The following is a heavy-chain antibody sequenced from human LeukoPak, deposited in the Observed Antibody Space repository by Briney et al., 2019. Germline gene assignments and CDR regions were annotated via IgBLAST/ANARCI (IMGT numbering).Heavy chain of an antibody. CDR2: IYTGGNT. D-gene: IGHD3-22*01. Sequence: GGSLRLSCAASGFTVDSNYLSWVRQAPGKGLEWVSTIYTGGNTYYAASVKGRFTISRDFSKNTVFLHMNSLRAEDTAMYYCARGDDSGYYDYFGYWGQGALVTVSS. CDR3: ARGDDSGYYDYFGY. CDR1: GFTVDSNY. J-gene: IGHJ4*02. V-gene: IGHV3-53*01.